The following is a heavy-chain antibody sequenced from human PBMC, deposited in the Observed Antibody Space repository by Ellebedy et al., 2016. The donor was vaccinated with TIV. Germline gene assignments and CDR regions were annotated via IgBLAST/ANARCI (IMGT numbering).Heavy chain of an antibody. V-gene: IGHV3-11*01. CDR1: GFTFSDYY. D-gene: IGHD1-7*01. CDR3: ARANRTGITGGFYFDY. J-gene: IGHJ4*02. CDR2: ISTTGHTI. Sequence: GESLKISCAASGFTFSDYYMSWIRQAPGKGLEWVSYISTTGHTIYYADSVKGRFTISRDNAENSLFLQMNSLRAEDTAVYYCARANRTGITGGFYFDYWGQGALVTVSS.